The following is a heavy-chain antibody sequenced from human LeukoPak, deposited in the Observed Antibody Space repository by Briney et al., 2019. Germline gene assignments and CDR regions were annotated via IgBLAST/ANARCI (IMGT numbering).Heavy chain of an antibody. D-gene: IGHD2-2*01. J-gene: IGHJ3*02. CDR2: IYHSGST. CDR3: ATRKRSYCSSTSCYDAFDI. V-gene: IGHV4-38-2*02. CDR1: GYSISSGYY. Sequence: SETLSLTCTVSGYSISSGYYWGWIRQPPGKGLEWIGSIYHSGSTYYNPSLKSRVTISVDRSKNQFSLKLSSVTAADTAVYYCATRKRSYCSSTSCYDAFDIWGQGTMVTVSS.